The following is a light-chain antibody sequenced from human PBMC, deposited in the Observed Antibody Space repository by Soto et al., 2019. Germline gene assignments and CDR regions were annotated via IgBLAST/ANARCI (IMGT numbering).Light chain of an antibody. Sequence: EIVLTQSPATLSLSPGERATLSCRASQSVSSYLAWYQQKPGQAPRLLIYDASNRAAGIPARFSGSGSGTDFTLTISSLEPEDFAVYYCQQRSNWPTPLGQGTKVEI. V-gene: IGKV3-11*01. CDR1: QSVSSY. CDR3: QQRSNWPTP. CDR2: DAS. J-gene: IGKJ1*01.